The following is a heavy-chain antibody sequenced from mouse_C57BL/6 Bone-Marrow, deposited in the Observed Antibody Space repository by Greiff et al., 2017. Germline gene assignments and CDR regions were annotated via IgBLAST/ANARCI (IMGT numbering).Heavy chain of an antibody. Sequence: VQLQQSGPELVKPGASVKIPCKASGYTFTDYNMDWVKQSHGKSLEWIGDINPNNGGTIYNQKFKGKATLTVDKSSSTAYMELRSLTSEDTAVYYCARSPLNYGSSNYYAMDYWGQGTSVTVSS. J-gene: IGHJ4*01. D-gene: IGHD1-1*01. V-gene: IGHV1-18*01. CDR2: INPNNGGT. CDR3: ARSPLNYGSSNYYAMDY. CDR1: GYTFTDYN.